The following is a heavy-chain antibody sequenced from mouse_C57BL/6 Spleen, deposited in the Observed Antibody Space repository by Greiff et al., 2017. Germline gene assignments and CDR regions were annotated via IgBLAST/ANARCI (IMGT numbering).Heavy chain of an antibody. CDR1: GYTFTSYW. D-gene: IGHD4-1*01. V-gene: IGHV1-64*01. Sequence: VKLQQPGAELVKPGASVKLSCKASGYTFTSYWMHWVKQRPGQGLEWIGMIHPNSGSTNYNEKFKSKATLTVDKSSSTAYMQLSSLTSEDSAVYYCARCWDNRYFDVWGTGTTVTVSS. CDR3: ARCWDNRYFDV. CDR2: IHPNSGST. J-gene: IGHJ1*03.